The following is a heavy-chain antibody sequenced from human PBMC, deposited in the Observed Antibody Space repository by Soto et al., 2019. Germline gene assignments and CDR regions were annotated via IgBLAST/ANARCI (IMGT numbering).Heavy chain of an antibody. CDR3: AREGVSSGWYNYYGMDV. J-gene: IGHJ6*02. D-gene: IGHD3-10*01. CDR1: GGPISSYY. Sequence: SETLPLTCTVFGGPISSYYWSWIRQPPGKGLEWIGYIYCSGSTHYNPSLKSRVTISVDTSKNQFSLKQSSVTDADTAVYYCAREGVSSGWYNYYGMDVWGQGTTVTVSS. V-gene: IGHV4-59*01. CDR2: IYCSGST.